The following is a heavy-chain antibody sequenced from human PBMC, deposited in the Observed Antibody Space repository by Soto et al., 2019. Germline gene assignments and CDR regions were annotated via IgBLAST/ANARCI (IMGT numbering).Heavy chain of an antibody. CDR2: ISYDGSNK. CDR3: AKDDSYGSGSYYVEVYYYYGMDV. J-gene: IGHJ6*02. CDR1: GFTFSSYG. Sequence: GGSLRLSCAASGFTFSSYGMHWVRQAPGKGLEWVAVISYDGSNKYYADSVKGRFTISRDNSKNTLYLQMNSLRAEDTAVYYCAKDDSYGSGSYYVEVYYYYGMDVWGQGTTVTVSS. V-gene: IGHV3-30*18. D-gene: IGHD3-10*01.